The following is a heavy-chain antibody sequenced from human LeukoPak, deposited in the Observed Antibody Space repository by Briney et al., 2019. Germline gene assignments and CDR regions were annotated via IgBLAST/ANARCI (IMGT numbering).Heavy chain of an antibody. D-gene: IGHD2-15*01. CDR1: GFTFSSYS. V-gene: IGHV3-21*01. CDR2: ISSSSSYI. J-gene: IGHJ6*02. Sequence: GGSLRLSCAASGFTFSSYSMNWVRQAPGKGLEWVSSISSSSSYIYYADSVKGRFTISRDNAKNSLYLQMNSLRAEDTAVYYCARDGSGGRHYYGMDVWGQGTTVTVSS. CDR3: ARDGSGGRHYYGMDV.